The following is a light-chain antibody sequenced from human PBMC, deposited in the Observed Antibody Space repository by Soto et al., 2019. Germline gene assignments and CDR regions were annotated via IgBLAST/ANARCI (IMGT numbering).Light chain of an antibody. CDR1: QSISSY. CDR3: QQSYSIPNT. Sequence: DIQMTQSPSSLSASVGDRVTITCRASQSISSYLNWYQQKPGKAPKLLIYAASSLQSGVPSRFSGSGSGTXXXXXXXSLQPEDFATYYCQQSYSIPNTFGPGTKVDIK. J-gene: IGKJ3*01. V-gene: IGKV1-39*01. CDR2: AAS.